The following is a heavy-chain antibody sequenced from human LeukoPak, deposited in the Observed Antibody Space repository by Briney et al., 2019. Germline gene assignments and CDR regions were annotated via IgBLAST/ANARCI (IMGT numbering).Heavy chain of an antibody. Sequence: SETLSLTCTVSGGSISRYYWSWIRQPPGKGLEWIGYIYYTGSADYSPSLKSRLTISLDTSKSQFSLKLTSVTAADTAVYYRATGPLGPHSDAFDIWGLGTLVTVSS. CDR1: GGSISRYY. CDR3: ATGPLGPHSDAFDI. V-gene: IGHV4-59*12. CDR2: IYYTGSA. J-gene: IGHJ3*02. D-gene: IGHD1-26*01.